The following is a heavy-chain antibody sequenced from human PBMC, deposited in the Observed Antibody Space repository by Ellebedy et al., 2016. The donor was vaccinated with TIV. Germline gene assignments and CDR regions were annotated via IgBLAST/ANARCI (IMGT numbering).Heavy chain of an antibody. CDR2: IWYDGSNK. D-gene: IGHD4-23*01. V-gene: IGHV3-33*01. Sequence: PGGSLRLSCAASGFTFSNYGMHWVRQAPGKGLEWVAVIWYDGSNKYYADSVKGRFTISRDNSKNTLYLQMNSLRAEDTAVYYCARDYRGNERNWFDPWGQGTLVTVSS. J-gene: IGHJ5*02. CDR3: ARDYRGNERNWFDP. CDR1: GFTFSNYG.